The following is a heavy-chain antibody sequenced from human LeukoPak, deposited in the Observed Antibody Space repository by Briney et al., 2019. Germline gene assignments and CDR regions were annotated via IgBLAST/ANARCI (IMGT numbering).Heavy chain of an antibody. CDR3: AMGTTVTPPGAFDI. CDR2: IIPIFGTA. CDR1: GGTFSIYA. Sequence: SVKVSCKASGGTFSIYAISLVRKAPGQGLEWMGGIIPIFGTANYAQKFQGRVTITADESTSTAYMELSSLRSEDTAVYYCAMGTTVTPPGAFDIWGQGTMVTVSS. D-gene: IGHD4-17*01. J-gene: IGHJ3*02. V-gene: IGHV1-69*13.